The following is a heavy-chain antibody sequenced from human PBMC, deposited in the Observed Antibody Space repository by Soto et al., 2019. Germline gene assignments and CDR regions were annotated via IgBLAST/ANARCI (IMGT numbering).Heavy chain of an antibody. J-gene: IGHJ3*02. D-gene: IGHD7-27*01. Sequence: QVQLVESGGGLVKPGGSLRLSCAASGFTFSDYYMSWIRQAPGKGLEWVSYISSSGSTIYYADSVKGRFTISRYNAKNSLYLQMNSLRGEDTAVYYCARDNLIRRTPTGDDAFDIWGQGTMVTVSS. CDR3: ARDNLIRRTPTGDDAFDI. CDR1: GFTFSDYY. V-gene: IGHV3-11*01. CDR2: ISSSGSTI.